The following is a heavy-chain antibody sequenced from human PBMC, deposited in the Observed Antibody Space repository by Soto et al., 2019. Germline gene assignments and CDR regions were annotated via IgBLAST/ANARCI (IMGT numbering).Heavy chain of an antibody. D-gene: IGHD2-8*02. CDR2: ITNNSDYK. V-gene: IGHV3-23*01. CDR3: AKGYSTGWHSSLNS. Sequence: DVQLLESGGGLVQPGGSLRLSCAASGFTFSNYGVRWVRQAPGQGLECVSAITNNSDYKYYADSVKGRFIVSRDNSKSTLFLEMNSRRAEDTAVYYCAKGYSTGWHSSLNSWGQGTLVIVSS. J-gene: IGHJ4*02. CDR1: GFTFSNYG.